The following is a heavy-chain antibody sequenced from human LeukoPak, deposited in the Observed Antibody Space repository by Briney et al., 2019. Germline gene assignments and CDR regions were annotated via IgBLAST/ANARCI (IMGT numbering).Heavy chain of an antibody. V-gene: IGHV3-9*01. Sequence: PGRSLRLSCAASGFTFDDYAMHWVRQAPGKGLEWVSGISWNSGSIGYADSVKGRFTISRDNAKNSLYLQMNSLRAEDTALYYCAKDSVAAAGLFDYWGQGTLVTVSS. J-gene: IGHJ4*02. CDR3: AKDSVAAAGLFDY. CDR1: GFTFDDYA. CDR2: ISWNSGSI. D-gene: IGHD6-13*01.